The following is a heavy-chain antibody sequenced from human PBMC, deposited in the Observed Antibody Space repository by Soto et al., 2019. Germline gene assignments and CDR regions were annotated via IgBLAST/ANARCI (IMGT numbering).Heavy chain of an antibody. CDR1: GFTVSSNY. V-gene: IGHV3-53*04. CDR3: ARGGTGTTVAYYYYMDV. Sequence: GGSLRLSCAASGFTVSSNYMNWVRQAPGKGLEWVSVTYSGGTTYYADSVKGRFTISRHNSKNTLYLQMDSLRAEDTAVYYCARGGTGTTVAYYYYMDVWGKGTTVTVSS. J-gene: IGHJ6*03. CDR2: TYSGGTT. D-gene: IGHD1-1*01.